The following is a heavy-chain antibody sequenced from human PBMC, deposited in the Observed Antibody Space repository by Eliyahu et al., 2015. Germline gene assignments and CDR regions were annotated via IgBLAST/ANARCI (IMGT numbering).Heavy chain of an antibody. V-gene: IGHV4-38-2*02. CDR3: ARDLQLERRPFDY. D-gene: IGHD1-1*01. Sequence: QVQLQESGPGLVKPSXTLSLTCAVSXYSISSGYYWGWIRQPPGKGLEWIGSIYHSGSTYYNPSLKSRVTISVDTSKNQFSLKLSSVTAADTAVYCCARDLQLERRPFDYWGQGTLVTVSS. CDR2: IYHSGST. CDR1: XYSISSGYY. J-gene: IGHJ4*02.